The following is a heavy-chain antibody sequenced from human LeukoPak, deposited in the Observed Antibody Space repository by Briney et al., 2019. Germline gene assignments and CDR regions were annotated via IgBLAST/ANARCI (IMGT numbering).Heavy chain of an antibody. V-gene: IGHV4-39*07. Sequence: PSETLSLTRTVSSDSISSSSYYWGWIRQPPGKGLEWIGTIYYSGSTNYNPSLKSRVTISVDTSKNQFSLKLSSVTAADTAVYYCARRNVGYRSGQLDYWGQGTLVTVPS. J-gene: IGHJ4*02. D-gene: IGHD6-19*01. CDR2: IYYSGST. CDR1: SDSISSSSYY. CDR3: ARRNVGYRSGQLDY.